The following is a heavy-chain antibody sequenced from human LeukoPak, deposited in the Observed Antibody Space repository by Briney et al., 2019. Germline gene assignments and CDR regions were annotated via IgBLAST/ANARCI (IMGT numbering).Heavy chain of an antibody. Sequence: PGGSLRLSCAASGFTFRSDGMHWVRQAPGKGLEWVAFIHRDGTNKYYTDSVKGRFTISRDNSKNTLYLQMNSLRAEDTAVYYCAKDSYGSGSPSEGYNWFDPWGQGTLVTVSS. CDR3: AKDSYGSGSPSEGYNWFDP. CDR1: GFTFRSDG. CDR2: IHRDGTNK. D-gene: IGHD3-10*01. V-gene: IGHV3-30*02. J-gene: IGHJ5*02.